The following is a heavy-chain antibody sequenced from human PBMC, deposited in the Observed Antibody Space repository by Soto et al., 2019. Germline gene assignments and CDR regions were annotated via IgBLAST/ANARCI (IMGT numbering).Heavy chain of an antibody. CDR3: AGGPGIVVAGVDF. Sequence: QVQLHQWGAGLLKPSETLSLTCVVYGASFSDYYWSWIRQPPGRGLEWIGEIDHSGATNSNPSLKSRVTMSIDTSKNQLSLKLRSLTAADTALYYCAGGPGIVVAGVDFWGQGTLVTVSS. V-gene: IGHV4-34*01. D-gene: IGHD6-19*01. CDR2: IDHSGAT. CDR1: GASFSDYY. J-gene: IGHJ4*02.